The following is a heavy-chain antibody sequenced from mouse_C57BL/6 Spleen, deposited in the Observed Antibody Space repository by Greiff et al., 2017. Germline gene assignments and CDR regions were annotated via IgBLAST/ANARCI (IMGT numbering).Heavy chain of an antibody. Sequence: EVKLQESGPELVKPGASVKMSCKASGYTFTDYNMHWVKQSHGKSLEWIGYINPNNGGTSYNQKFKGKATLTVNKSSSTAYMELRSLTSEDSAVYYCARAAQAAWFAYWGQGTLVTVSA. CDR1: GYTFTDYN. CDR2: INPNNGGT. D-gene: IGHD3-2*02. CDR3: ARAAQAAWFAY. J-gene: IGHJ3*01. V-gene: IGHV1-22*01.